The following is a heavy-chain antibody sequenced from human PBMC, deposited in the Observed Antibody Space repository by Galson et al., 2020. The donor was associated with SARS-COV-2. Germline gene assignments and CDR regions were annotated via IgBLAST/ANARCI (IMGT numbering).Heavy chain of an antibody. CDR1: GFTFSSYS. J-gene: IGHJ4*02. CDR2: ISSSSSYI. Sequence: GGSLRLSCAASGFTFSSYSMNWVRQAPGKGLEWVSSISSSSSYIYYADSVKGRFTISRDNAKNSLYLQMNSLRAEDTAVYYCARWIQGESYFDYWGQGTLVTVSS. V-gene: IGHV3-21*01. D-gene: IGHD5-18*01. CDR3: ARWIQGESYFDY.